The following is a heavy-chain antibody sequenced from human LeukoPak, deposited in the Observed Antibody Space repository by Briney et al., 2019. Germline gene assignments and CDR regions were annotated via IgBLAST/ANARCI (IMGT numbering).Heavy chain of an antibody. J-gene: IGHJ5*02. CDR3: ARDLRVVPAATNWFDP. CDR1: GGSISSSNW. Sequence: PSGTLSLTCPVSGGSISSSNWWSWVRQPPGKGLEWIGEIYHSGSTNYNPSLKSRVTISVDKSKNQFSLKLSSVTAADTAVYYCARDLRVVPAATNWFDPWGQGTLVTVSS. D-gene: IGHD2-2*01. CDR2: IYHSGST. V-gene: IGHV4-4*02.